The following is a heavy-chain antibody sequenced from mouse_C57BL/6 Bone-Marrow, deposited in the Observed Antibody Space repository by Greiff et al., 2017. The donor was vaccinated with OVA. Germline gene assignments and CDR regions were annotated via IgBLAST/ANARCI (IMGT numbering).Heavy chain of an antibody. CDR2: ISYDGSN. Sequence: DVKLQESGPGLVKPSQSLSLTCSVTGYSFTSGYYWNWIRQFPGNKLEWMGYISYDGSNNYNPSLKNRISITRDTSKNQFFLKLNSVTTEDTATYYCARDDYYDYWGQGTTLTVSS. CDR3: ARDDYYDY. D-gene: IGHD1-1*01. J-gene: IGHJ2*01. V-gene: IGHV3-6*01. CDR1: GYSFTSGYY.